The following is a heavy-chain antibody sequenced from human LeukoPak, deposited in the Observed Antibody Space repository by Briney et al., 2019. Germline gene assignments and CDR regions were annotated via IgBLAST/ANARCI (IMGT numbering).Heavy chain of an antibody. CDR1: GFTFSSYA. CDR3: AKGLANWGSRAYYFDY. V-gene: IGHV3-23*01. CDR2: ISGSGGST. D-gene: IGHD7-27*01. J-gene: IGHJ4*02. Sequence: GGSLRLSCAASGFTFSSYAMSWGRQAPGKGLEWVSAISGSGGSTYYADSVKGRFTISRDNSKNTLYLQMNSLRAEDTAVYYCAKGLANWGSRAYYFDYWGQGTLVTVSS.